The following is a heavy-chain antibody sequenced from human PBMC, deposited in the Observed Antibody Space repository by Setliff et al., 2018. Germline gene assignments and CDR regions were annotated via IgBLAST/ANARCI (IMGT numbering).Heavy chain of an antibody. V-gene: IGHV3-7*01. Sequence: PGGSLRLSCAASGFTFSSYSMNWVRQAPGKGLEWVANIKEDGSEKYYGESVKGRFTMSRDNAKNSLYLQMNSLRAEDTAVYYCAREKMATNYYYYYMDVWGKGTTVTVSS. J-gene: IGHJ6*03. CDR2: IKEDGSEK. CDR1: GFTFSSYS. D-gene: IGHD5-12*01. CDR3: AREKMATNYYYYYMDV.